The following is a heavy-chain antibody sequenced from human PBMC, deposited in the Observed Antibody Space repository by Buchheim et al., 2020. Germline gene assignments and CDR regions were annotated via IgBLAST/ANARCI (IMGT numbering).Heavy chain of an antibody. V-gene: IGHV4-4*02. Sequence: QVQLQESGPGLVKPSGTLSFTCAVSGGSISSGNWWSWVRQPPGKGLEWIGEIYHSGTTNYNPSLKSRVTISVDESKNQFSLKLSSVTAADTARYYCARGREVAVAGLHWFDPWGQGT. CDR1: GGSISSGNW. J-gene: IGHJ5*02. D-gene: IGHD6-19*01. CDR3: ARGREVAVAGLHWFDP. CDR2: IYHSGTT.